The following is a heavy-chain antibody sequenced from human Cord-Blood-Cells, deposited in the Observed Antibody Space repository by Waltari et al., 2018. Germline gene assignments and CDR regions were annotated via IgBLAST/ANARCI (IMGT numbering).Heavy chain of an antibody. Sequence: QVQLVQSGAEVKKPGASVKVSCKVSGYTITELSMHWVRQAPGKGLEWMGGFDPEDGEKIYAQKFQGRVPMTEDTSTDTAYMELSSLRSEDTAVYYCAAEYCSGGSCEYYFDYWGQGTLVTVSS. CDR3: AAEYCSGGSCEYYFDY. CDR1: GYTITELS. J-gene: IGHJ4*02. D-gene: IGHD2-15*01. CDR2: FDPEDGEK. V-gene: IGHV1-24*01.